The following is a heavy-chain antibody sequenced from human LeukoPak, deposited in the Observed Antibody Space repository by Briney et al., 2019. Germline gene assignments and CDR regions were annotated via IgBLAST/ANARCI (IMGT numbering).Heavy chain of an antibody. J-gene: IGHJ6*03. CDR1: GYTFSTFP. Sequence: GGSLRLSCAASGYTFSTFPMHWVRQAPGKGLQWVAVISNDGSHEYYRHSVKGRFTISRDNSKNTLFLQMNSLTIEDTAVYYCARGAGTMVYYIDVWGNGTTVTVSS. CDR2: ISNDGSHE. D-gene: IGHD1-7*01. V-gene: IGHV3-30*10. CDR3: ARGAGTMVYYIDV.